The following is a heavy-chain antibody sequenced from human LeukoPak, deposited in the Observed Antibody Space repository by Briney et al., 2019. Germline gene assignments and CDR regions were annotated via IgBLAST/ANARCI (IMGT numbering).Heavy chain of an antibody. CDR2: VYTSGST. CDR3: ARHYGITIFGVVTHPAWFDP. J-gene: IGHJ5*02. V-gene: IGHV4-4*09. Sequence: SETLSLTCAASGGSISSYYWSWVRQPPGKGLEWIWYVYTSGSTTYNPSLKSRVPISVDTSKNHFSLKLSSVTAADTAVYYCARHYGITIFGVVTHPAWFDPWGQGTLVTVSS. CDR1: GGSISSYY. D-gene: IGHD3-3*01.